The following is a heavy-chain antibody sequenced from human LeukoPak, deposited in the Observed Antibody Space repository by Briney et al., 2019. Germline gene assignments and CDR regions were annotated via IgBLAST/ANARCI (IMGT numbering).Heavy chain of an antibody. Sequence: GGSLRLSCAASGFTFTSYSMNWVRQAPGKGLEWVSSISSSGTYIKYTDSVKGRFTISRDNAKNSLYLQMNSLRAEDMAVYYCASEETTNGGWTPNYWGQGTLVTVSS. CDR2: ISSSGTYI. V-gene: IGHV3-21*01. CDR3: ASEETTNGGWTPNY. CDR1: GFTFTSYS. J-gene: IGHJ4*02. D-gene: IGHD6-19*01.